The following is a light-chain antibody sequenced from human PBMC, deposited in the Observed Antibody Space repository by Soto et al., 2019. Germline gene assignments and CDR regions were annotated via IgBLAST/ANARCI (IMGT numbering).Light chain of an antibody. CDR3: RKYNSAPLT. CDR2: AAS. Sequence: DIQMTQSPSSLSASVGDRVTITCRASQGIRNYLAWYQQKPGKVPKLLIYAASTLQSGDPSRFSASGSGSDVTLPISSLQPQDVAPYYCRKYNSAPLTFGGGTKVEI. CDR1: QGIRNY. V-gene: IGKV1-27*01. J-gene: IGKJ4*01.